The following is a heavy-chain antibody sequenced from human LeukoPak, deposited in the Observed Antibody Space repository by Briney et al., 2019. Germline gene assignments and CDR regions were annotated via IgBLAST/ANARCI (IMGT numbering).Heavy chain of an antibody. CDR1: GYTLTSYA. V-gene: IGHV1-3*01. Sequence: ASVKVSCKASGYTLTSYAMHWVRQAPGQRLEWMGWINAGNGNTKYSQKFQGRVTITRDTSASTAYMELSSLRSEDTAVYYCARNPRGRGWYDYWGQGTLVTVSS. J-gene: IGHJ4*02. CDR2: INAGNGNT. CDR3: ARNPRGRGWYDY. D-gene: IGHD6-19*01.